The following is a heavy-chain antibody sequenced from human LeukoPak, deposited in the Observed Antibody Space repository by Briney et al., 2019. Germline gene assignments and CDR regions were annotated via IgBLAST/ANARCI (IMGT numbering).Heavy chain of an antibody. CDR2: IYPGDSDT. J-gene: IGHJ4*02. CDR1: GYTFTFSW. Sequence: GESLKISCKASGYTFTFSWIGWVRQMPGKGLEWMGIIYPGDSDTRYSPSFEGQVTMSVDKSINTVYLQWSSLKASDTPIYYCARLGYCSRGTCFAFDSWGQGTLVTVSS. D-gene: IGHD2-15*01. CDR3: ARLGYCSRGTCFAFDS. V-gene: IGHV5-51*01.